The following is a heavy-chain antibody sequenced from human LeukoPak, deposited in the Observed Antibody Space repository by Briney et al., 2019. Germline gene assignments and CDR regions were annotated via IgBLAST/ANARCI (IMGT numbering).Heavy chain of an antibody. CDR3: ARRAVDAGVY. Sequence: PGGSLRLSCAASGLTFSSYAMSWVRQAPGKGLEWVSAISGSGDSTYYADSVKGRFTISRDNSKNTLYLQMNSLRAEDTAVYYCARRAVDAGVYWGQGTLVTVSS. J-gene: IGHJ4*02. D-gene: IGHD4-23*01. CDR2: ISGSGDST. V-gene: IGHV3-23*01. CDR1: GLTFSSYA.